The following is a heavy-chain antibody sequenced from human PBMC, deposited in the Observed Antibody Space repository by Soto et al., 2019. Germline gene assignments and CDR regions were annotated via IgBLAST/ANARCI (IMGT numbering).Heavy chain of an antibody. V-gene: IGHV1-69*08. J-gene: IGHJ4*02. CDR1: GGTFSSYT. CDR2: IIPILGIA. CDR3: ARDPADILTVYYKGEYYFDY. Sequence: QVQLVQSGAEVKKPGSSVKVSCKASGGTFSSYTISWVRQAPGQGLEWMGRIIPILGIANYAQKFQGRVTITADKSTSTAYMELSSLRSEDTAVYYCARDPADILTVYYKGEYYFDYWGQGTLVTVSS. D-gene: IGHD3-9*01.